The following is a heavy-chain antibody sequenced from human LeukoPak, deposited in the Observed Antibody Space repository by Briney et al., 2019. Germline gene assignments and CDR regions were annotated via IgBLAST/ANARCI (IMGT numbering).Heavy chain of an antibody. Sequence: GGSLRLSCAASGFTFSSYAMNWVRQAPGKGLEWVSTITNSGGSTYYADSVKGRFTISRDNSKNTLYLQMNSLRAEDTAVYYCALAAQFDYWGQGTLVTVPS. V-gene: IGHV3-23*01. CDR1: GFTFSSYA. D-gene: IGHD6-19*01. CDR2: ITNSGGST. J-gene: IGHJ4*02. CDR3: ALAAQFDY.